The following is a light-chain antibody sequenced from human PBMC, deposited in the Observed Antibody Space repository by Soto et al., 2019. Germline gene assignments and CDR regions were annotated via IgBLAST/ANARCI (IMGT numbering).Light chain of an antibody. Sequence: DVPMPQSPSSLSASVGDRVPITCQARQDVRTYLNWYQQKPGQAPKLLIYDASNLETGVPSSFSGSGSGTDFASTIRSLQHEDIGTYYCQQYDNRLTFGGGTKVEIK. CDR1: QDVRTY. CDR3: QQYDNRLT. V-gene: IGKV1-33*01. J-gene: IGKJ4*01. CDR2: DAS.